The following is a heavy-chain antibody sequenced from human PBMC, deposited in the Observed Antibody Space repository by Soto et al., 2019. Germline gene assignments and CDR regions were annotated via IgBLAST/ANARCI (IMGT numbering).Heavy chain of an antibody. Sequence: SETLSLTCAVSGGPFTAYSWTWILQPPGKGLEWIGDINHSGGATYNPSLWGRVTLSLDTSTNQFSLTLSSVTAADTAMYYCARYRTMIDAFDVWGQGTMVTVSS. J-gene: IGHJ3*01. CDR2: INHSGGA. CDR1: GGPFTAYS. V-gene: IGHV4-34*10. CDR3: ARYRTMIDAFDV. D-gene: IGHD3-22*01.